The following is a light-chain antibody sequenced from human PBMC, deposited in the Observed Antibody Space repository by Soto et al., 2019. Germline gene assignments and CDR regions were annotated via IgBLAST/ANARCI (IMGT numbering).Light chain of an antibody. Sequence: EIVLTQSPGSLSLSPGERATLSCRASQTVYNNYLAWYQQKPGQAPRLLIYDTSNRATGIPDRFSGSGSGTDFPLTISRLEPEDFAVYYCQQYANSPQAFGQGTKVEIK. J-gene: IGKJ1*01. CDR2: DTS. CDR1: QTVYNNY. V-gene: IGKV3-20*01. CDR3: QQYANSPQA.